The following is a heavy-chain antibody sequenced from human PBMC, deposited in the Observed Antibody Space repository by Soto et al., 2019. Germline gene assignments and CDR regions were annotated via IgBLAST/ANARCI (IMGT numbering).Heavy chain of an antibody. CDR1: GGTFSSYA. V-gene: IGHV1-2*04. J-gene: IGHJ6*02. Sequence: QVQLVQSGAEVKKPGSSVKVSCKASGGTFSSYAISWVRQAPGQGLEWMGGIIPNSGGTNYAQKFQGWVTMTRDTSISTAYMGLSRLRSDDTAVYYCARGGDMVVVPAAIRDYYYYYGMDVWGQGTTVTVSS. CDR2: IIPNSGGT. D-gene: IGHD2-2*02. CDR3: ARGGDMVVVPAAIRDYYYYYGMDV.